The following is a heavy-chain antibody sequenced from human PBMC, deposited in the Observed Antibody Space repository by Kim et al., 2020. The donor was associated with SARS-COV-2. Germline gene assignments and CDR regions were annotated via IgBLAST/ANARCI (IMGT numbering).Heavy chain of an antibody. Sequence: SETLSLTCIVSGGSIENYYWSWMRHSPGKGLEWVGYIYYNGITDYNRSLVSRATISVDLSRNLFSLKLRFVTAADTAVYYCARWNEGLDYWGQGALVTVSP. V-gene: IGHV4-59*13. J-gene: IGHJ4*02. CDR3: ARWNEGLDY. CDR2: IYYNGIT. CDR1: GGSIENYY. D-gene: IGHD1-1*01.